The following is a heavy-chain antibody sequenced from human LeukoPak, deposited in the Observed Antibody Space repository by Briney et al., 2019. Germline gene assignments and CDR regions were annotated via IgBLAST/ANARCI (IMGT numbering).Heavy chain of an antibody. CDR2: MYTIGST. V-gene: IGHV4-61*02. CDR1: GGSISSGSYY. J-gene: IGHJ4*02. D-gene: IGHD2-15*01. CDR3: ARASRYCRGGTCYSYYFDY. Sequence: SETLSLTCTVSGGSISSGSYYWSWIRQPAGKGLEWIGRMYTIGSTNYNPSLKSRVTISVDTSKNQFSLKLASVTAADTAVYYCARASRYCRGGTCYSYYFDYWGQGTLVTVSS.